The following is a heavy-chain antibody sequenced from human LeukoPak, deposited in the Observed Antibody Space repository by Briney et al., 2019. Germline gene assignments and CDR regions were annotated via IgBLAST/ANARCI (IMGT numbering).Heavy chain of an antibody. J-gene: IGHJ4*02. V-gene: IGHV1-3*01. Sequence: GASVKVSCKASGYTFTSYAMHWVRQAPGQRLEWMGWINAYRGNTKYAQKFQGRVTMTTDTSTSTAYMELRSLRSDDTAVYYCARGGSYPERYFDYWGQGTLVTVSS. CDR3: ARGGSYPERYFDY. CDR2: INAYRGNT. D-gene: IGHD1-26*01. CDR1: GYTFTSYA.